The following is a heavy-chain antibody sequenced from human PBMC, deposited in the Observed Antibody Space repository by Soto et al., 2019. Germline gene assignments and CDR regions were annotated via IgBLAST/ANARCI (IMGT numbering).Heavy chain of an antibody. CDR1: GGTFSSYT. J-gene: IGHJ5*02. Sequence: SVKVSCKASGGTFSSYTISWVRQAPGQGFEWMGRIIPILGIANYAQKFQGRVTITADKSTSTAYMELSSLRSEDTAVYYCASTSVVVVAATENWFDPWGQGTLVTVSS. CDR2: IIPILGIA. CDR3: ASTSVVVVAATENWFDP. D-gene: IGHD2-15*01. V-gene: IGHV1-69*02.